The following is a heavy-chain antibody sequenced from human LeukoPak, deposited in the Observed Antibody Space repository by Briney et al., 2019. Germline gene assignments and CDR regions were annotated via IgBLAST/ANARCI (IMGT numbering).Heavy chain of an antibody. V-gene: IGHV3-23*01. J-gene: IGHJ4*02. Sequence: PGGYLRLSSSASGFTFSSYAMRWARQAPGKGLEGVSAISGSGGSTSYADSVKGRFTISRDNSKNTLYLQMNSLRAEDTAVYYCAKGGHRMGMVVTPPDDYWGQGTLVTVSS. D-gene: IGHD4-23*01. CDR3: AKGGHRMGMVVTPPDDY. CDR2: ISGSGGST. CDR1: GFTFSSYA.